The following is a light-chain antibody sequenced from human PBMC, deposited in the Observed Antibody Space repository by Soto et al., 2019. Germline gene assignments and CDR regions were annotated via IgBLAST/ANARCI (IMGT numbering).Light chain of an antibody. Sequence: NFLLTQPLSVSESPGKTVTISCTRSSGSIANSYVQWFQQRPGSAPTTVIYEDDHRPSGVPDRFSGSIDSSSNSASLTISGLTPEDEADYYCQSYVDTSRVFGGGTQLTVL. J-gene: IGLJ3*02. V-gene: IGLV6-57*04. CDR1: SGSIANSY. CDR2: EDD. CDR3: QSYVDTSRV.